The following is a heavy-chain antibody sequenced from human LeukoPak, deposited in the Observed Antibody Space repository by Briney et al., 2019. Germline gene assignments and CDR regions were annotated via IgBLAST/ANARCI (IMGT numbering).Heavy chain of an antibody. CDR2: ISSSSSYI. CDR3: ARDWARSRVDTAMDTKGRDY. CDR1: GFTFSSYS. J-gene: IGHJ4*02. V-gene: IGHV3-21*01. Sequence: GGSLRLSCAASGFTFSSYSMNWVRQAPGKGLEWVSSISSSSSYIYYADSVKGRFTISRDNAKNSLYLQMNSLRAEDTAVYYCARDWARSRVDTAMDTKGRDYWGQGTLVTVSS. D-gene: IGHD5-18*01.